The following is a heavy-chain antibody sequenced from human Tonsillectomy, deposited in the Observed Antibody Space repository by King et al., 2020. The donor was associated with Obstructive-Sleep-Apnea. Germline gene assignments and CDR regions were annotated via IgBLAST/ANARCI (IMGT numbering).Heavy chain of an antibody. CDR2: ANWNGVNT. V-gene: IGHV3-20*04. J-gene: IGHJ4*02. D-gene: IGHD3-10*01. CDR1: GFTFDDYG. CDR3: ARLGDAYYGSGSYVEY. Sequence: FQLVESGGGVVRPGGSLRLSCAASGFTFDDYGMSWVRQAPGKGLEWVSSANWNGVNTAYADSVRGRFTISRDHAKNSLYLQVNSLRVEDTALYYCARLGDAYYGSGSYVEYWGQGTLVTVSS.